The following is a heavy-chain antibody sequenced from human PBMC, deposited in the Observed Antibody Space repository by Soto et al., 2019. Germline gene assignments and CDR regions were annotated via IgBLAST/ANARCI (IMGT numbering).Heavy chain of an antibody. J-gene: IGHJ4*02. CDR1: KFTFSIYA. CDR2: ISTSGIST. CDR3: AKAWGPRHYFDY. D-gene: IGHD1-26*01. Sequence: GGSLRLSCAASKFTFSIYAMSWVRQAPGKGLEWVSLISTSGISTYYADSVKGRFTISRDNSKNTLYLQMNSLRAEDTAVYYCAKAWGPRHYFDYWGQGTLVTVSS. V-gene: IGHV3-23*01.